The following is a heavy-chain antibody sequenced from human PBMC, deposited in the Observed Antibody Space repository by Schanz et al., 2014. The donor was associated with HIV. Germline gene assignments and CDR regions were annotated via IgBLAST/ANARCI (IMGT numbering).Heavy chain of an antibody. CDR3: ARDHGSGSYTFDY. CDR2: IGPAGDT. V-gene: IGHV3-13*01. Sequence: VQLVESGGGVVQPGRSLRLSCTASGFTFSNYGMHWVRQATGKGLEWVSAIGPAGDTYYRGSVKGRFTISRDNLKNSLYLQMNSLRAGDTAVYYCARDHGSGSYTFDYWGQGTLVSVSS. J-gene: IGHJ4*02. CDR1: GFTFSNYG. D-gene: IGHD3-10*01.